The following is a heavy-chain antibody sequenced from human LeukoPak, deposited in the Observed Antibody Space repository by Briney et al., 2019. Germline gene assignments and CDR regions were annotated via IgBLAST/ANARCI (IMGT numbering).Heavy chain of an antibody. J-gene: IGHJ4*02. V-gene: IGHV3-7*01. CDR1: GFTFSSYW. CDR2: IKGDGSEK. CDR3: ARARLSFTRGIGANYFDY. Sequence: GGSQRLSCAASGFTFSSYWMSWVRQAPGKGLEWVANIKGDGSEKYYVDSVKGRFSISRDNAKNFLYLQVNSLRADDTAVYYCARARLSFTRGIGANYFDYWGQGTPVTVSS. D-gene: IGHD2-15*01.